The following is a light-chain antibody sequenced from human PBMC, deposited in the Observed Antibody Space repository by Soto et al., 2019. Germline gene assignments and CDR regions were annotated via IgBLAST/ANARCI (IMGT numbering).Light chain of an antibody. Sequence: EIVLTQAPGTLSLSPGERATLSCRASQSVSSNSLAWYQQKLGQAPRLLLYGPSSRATGIPERFSGSGSGTDFTLSISRLEPEDFAVYFCHQFGSSPQTFGHGTKVDIK. J-gene: IGKJ1*01. V-gene: IGKV3-20*01. CDR2: GPS. CDR1: QSVSSNS. CDR3: HQFGSSPQT.